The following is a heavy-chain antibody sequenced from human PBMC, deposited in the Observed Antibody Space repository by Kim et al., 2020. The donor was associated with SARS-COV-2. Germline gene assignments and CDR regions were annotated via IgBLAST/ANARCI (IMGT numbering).Heavy chain of an antibody. CDR1: GYGFSTYW. CDR3: ARLVGVSAFDI. D-gene: IGHD1-26*01. CDR2: IYPGDSDT. V-gene: IGHV5-51*01. Sequence: GESLKISCKGSGYGFSTYWIGWVRQMPGKGLEWMGIIYPGDSDTKYSPSFQGQVTISVDKSINTAYLQWNTLKASDTAMYYCARLVGVSAFDIWGQGTMVTVPS. J-gene: IGHJ3*02.